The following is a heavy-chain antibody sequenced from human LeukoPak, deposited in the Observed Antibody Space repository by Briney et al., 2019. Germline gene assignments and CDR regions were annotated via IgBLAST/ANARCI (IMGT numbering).Heavy chain of an antibody. J-gene: IGHJ6*03. Sequence: GGSLRLSCAASGFTVSFNYMSWVRQAPGKGLEWISVIYSGGSTYYADSVKGRFTISRDDSKNTLYLQMNSLRAEDTAIYYCARAQWRSYSYYYMDVWGKGTTVTVSS. D-gene: IGHD6-19*01. CDR2: IYSGGST. CDR3: ARAQWRSYSYYYMDV. V-gene: IGHV3-53*01. CDR1: GFTVSFNY.